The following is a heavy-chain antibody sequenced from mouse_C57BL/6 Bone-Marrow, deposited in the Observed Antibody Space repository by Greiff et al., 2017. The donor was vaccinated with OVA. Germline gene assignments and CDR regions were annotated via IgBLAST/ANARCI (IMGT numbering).Heavy chain of an antibody. J-gene: IGHJ3*01. CDR3: ARPLHYYGSSYVGFAY. Sequence: EVQLVESGGDLVKPGGSLKLSCAASGFTFSSYGMSWVRQTPDKRLEWVATISSGGSYTYYPDSVKGRFTISRDNAKNTLYLQMSSLKSEDTAMYYCARPLHYYGSSYVGFAYWGQGTLVTVSA. D-gene: IGHD1-1*01. CDR2: ISSGGSYT. V-gene: IGHV5-6*01. CDR1: GFTFSSYG.